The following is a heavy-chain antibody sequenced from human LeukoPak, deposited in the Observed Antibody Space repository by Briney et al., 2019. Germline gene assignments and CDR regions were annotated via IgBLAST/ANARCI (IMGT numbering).Heavy chain of an antibody. Sequence: SVKVSCKASGGTFNSYAISWVRQAPGQGLEWMGGIIPMFGTPNYAQKFRGRVTITAGESTTTAYMELSSLRSEDTAVYYCARNSNNYYYIMDVWGQGTTVTVSS. V-gene: IGHV1-69*13. CDR3: ARNSNNYYYIMDV. J-gene: IGHJ6*02. CDR1: GGTFNSYA. CDR2: IIPMFGTP.